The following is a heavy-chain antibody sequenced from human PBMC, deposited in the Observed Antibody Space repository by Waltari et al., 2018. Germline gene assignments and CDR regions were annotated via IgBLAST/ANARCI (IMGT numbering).Heavy chain of an antibody. CDR2: MNPNSGNT. CDR1: GYTFTSYD. J-gene: IGHJ3*02. CDR3: ARDPRGYCSSTSCQDAFDI. Sequence: QVQLVQSGAEVKKPGASVKVSCKASGYTFTSYDINWVRQATGQGLEWMGWMNPNSGNTGYAQKFQGRVTMTRNTSISTAYMELSSLRSEDTAVYYCARDPRGYCSSTSCQDAFDIWGQGTMVTVSS. D-gene: IGHD2-2*01. V-gene: IGHV1-8*01.